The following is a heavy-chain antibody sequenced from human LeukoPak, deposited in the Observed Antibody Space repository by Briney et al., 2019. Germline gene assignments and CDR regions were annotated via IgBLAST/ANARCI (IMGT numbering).Heavy chain of an antibody. J-gene: IGHJ4*02. D-gene: IGHD4/OR15-4a*01. CDR3: AREGRMSMGIEY. CDR1: GGSISSYY. Sequence: SETLSLTCTVSGGSISSYYWSWIRQPPGKGLEWIGYIYTSGSTNYNPSLKSRVTISVDTSKNQFSLKLSSVTAADTAVYFCAREGRMSMGIEYWGQGTLVTVSS. CDR2: IYTSGST. V-gene: IGHV4-4*09.